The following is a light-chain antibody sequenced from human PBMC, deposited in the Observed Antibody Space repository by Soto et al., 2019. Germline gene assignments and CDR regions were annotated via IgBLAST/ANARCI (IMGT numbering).Light chain of an antibody. CDR3: QQYGRP. CDR2: GAS. J-gene: IGKJ1*01. Sequence: EIVMTQSPATLSVSPGERATLSCRASQSVSSNLAWYQQKPGQAPRLLIHGASSRATGIPDRFSGSGSGTDFTLTISRLEPGDFAVYYCQQYGRPFGQGTKVDIK. CDR1: QSVSSN. V-gene: IGKV3-20*01.